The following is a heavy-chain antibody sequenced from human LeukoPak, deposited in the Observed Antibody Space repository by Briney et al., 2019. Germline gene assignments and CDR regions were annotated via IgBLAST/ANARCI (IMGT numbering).Heavy chain of an antibody. Sequence: SETLSLTCAVSGYSTSSGYYWGWVRQPPGKGPEWIGNVYHSGSTFYNPSLKSRVTMSVDTSKNQFSLKLSSVTAADTAVYYCARRHSSGWLFDYWGQGTLVTVSS. CDR3: ARRHSSGWLFDY. CDR2: VYHSGST. CDR1: GYSTSSGYY. V-gene: IGHV4-38-2*01. D-gene: IGHD6-19*01. J-gene: IGHJ4*02.